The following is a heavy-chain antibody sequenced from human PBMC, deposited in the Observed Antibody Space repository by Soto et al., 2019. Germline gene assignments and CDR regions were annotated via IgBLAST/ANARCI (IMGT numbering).Heavy chain of an antibody. V-gene: IGHV1-69*13. CDR2: IIPIFGTA. CDR1: GGTFSSYA. J-gene: IGHJ4*02. Sequence: ASVKVSCKASGGTFSSYAISWVRQAPGQGLEWMGGIIPIFGTANYAQKFQGRVTITADESTSTAYMELSSLRSEDTAVYYCARDRGWIQAFDYWGQGTLVTVSS. D-gene: IGHD5-18*01. CDR3: ARDRGWIQAFDY.